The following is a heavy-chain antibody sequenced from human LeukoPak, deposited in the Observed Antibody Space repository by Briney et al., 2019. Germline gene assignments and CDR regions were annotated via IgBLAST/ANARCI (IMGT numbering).Heavy chain of an antibody. CDR2: ISSSSSTI. CDR1: GFTFSSYS. CDR3: ARGVAVAGSWGVYY. D-gene: IGHD6-19*01. Sequence: PGGSLRLSCAASGFTFSSYSMNWVRQAPGKGLEWVSYISSSSSTIYYADSVKGRFTISRDNAKNSLYLQMNRLRAEDTAVYYCARGVAVAGSWGVYYWGQGTLVTVSS. J-gene: IGHJ4*02. V-gene: IGHV3-48*01.